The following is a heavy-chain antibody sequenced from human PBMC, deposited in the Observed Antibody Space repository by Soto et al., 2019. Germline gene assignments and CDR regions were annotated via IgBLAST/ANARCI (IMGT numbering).Heavy chain of an antibody. V-gene: IGHV4-30-4*01. Sequence: PSETLSLTCTVSGGSISSGDYYWSWIRQPPGKGLEWIGYIYYSGSTYYNPSLKSRVTISVDTSKNQFSLKLSSVTAADTAVYYCARGRVVATSRYYYYGMDVWGQGTTVTVSS. J-gene: IGHJ6*02. CDR2: IYYSGST. CDR3: ARGRVVATSRYYYYGMDV. CDR1: GGSISSGDYY. D-gene: IGHD5-12*01.